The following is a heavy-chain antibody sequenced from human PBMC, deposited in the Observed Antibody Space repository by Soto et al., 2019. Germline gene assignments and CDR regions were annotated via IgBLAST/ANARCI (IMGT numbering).Heavy chain of an antibody. D-gene: IGHD6-19*01. CDR2: INAGNGNT. CDR3: ARPALAVAGTGSVFDY. V-gene: IGHV1-3*01. J-gene: IGHJ4*02. CDR1: GLTFTSCA. Sequence: AAVKDSCTPAGLTFTSCAGHWVRQIRGQRLEWMGWINAGNGNTKYSQKFQGRVTITRDTCASTAYMELSSLRSEDTAVYYCARPALAVAGTGSVFDYWRQRTPVTVSS.